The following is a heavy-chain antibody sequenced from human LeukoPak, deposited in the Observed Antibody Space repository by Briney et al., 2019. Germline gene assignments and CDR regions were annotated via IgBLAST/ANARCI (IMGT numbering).Heavy chain of an antibody. Sequence: PSETLSLTCTVSGGSISSYYWNWIRQPAGKGLEWIGRIYTSGSTNYNPSLKSRVTMSGDTSKNQFSLKLSSVTAADTAVYYCARDCSGGNCYPASFDYWGQGTLVTVSS. D-gene: IGHD2-15*01. V-gene: IGHV4-4*07. CDR1: GGSISSYY. CDR3: ARDCSGGNCYPASFDY. J-gene: IGHJ4*02. CDR2: IYTSGST.